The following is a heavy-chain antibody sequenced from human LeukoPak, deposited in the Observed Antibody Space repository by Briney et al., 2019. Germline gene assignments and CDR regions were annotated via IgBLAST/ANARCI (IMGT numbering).Heavy chain of an antibody. D-gene: IGHD1-26*01. J-gene: IGHJ4*02. CDR2: IIPIFGTA. CDR1: GGTFSSYA. CDR3: ARVHLRMNSGSYIYFDY. V-gene: IGHV1-69*05. Sequence: SVKVSCKASGGTFSSYAISWVRQAPGQGLEWMGRIIPIFGTATYAQKFQGRVTITTDESTSTAYMELSSLRSEDTAVYYCARVHLRMNSGSYIYFDYWGQGTLVTVSS.